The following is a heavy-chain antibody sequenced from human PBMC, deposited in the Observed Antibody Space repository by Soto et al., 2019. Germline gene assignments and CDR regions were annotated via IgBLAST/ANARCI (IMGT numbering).Heavy chain of an antibody. J-gene: IGHJ4*02. CDR2: MNSDGSST. CDR1: GFTLSSYW. Sequence: EVQLVESGGGLVQPGGSLRLSCAVSGFTLSSYWMHWVRQVPGKGLVWVSRMNSDGSSTSYADSVKGRFTISRDNAKNTLYLQMNSLRADDTGLYYCARVGCSGGSSIDYWGQGTLVTVTS. V-gene: IGHV3-74*01. CDR3: ARVGCSGGSSIDY. D-gene: IGHD2-15*01.